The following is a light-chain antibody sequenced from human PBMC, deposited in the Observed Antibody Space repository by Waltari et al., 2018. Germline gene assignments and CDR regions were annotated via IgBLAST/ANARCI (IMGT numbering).Light chain of an antibody. CDR2: GAS. CDR3: HRYGRSYT. Sequence: VLTQSPGTLSLSPGERATLSCRANESVSSSYLAWYQHKPGQAPRLLIYGASSRAAGIPERFRGSGSGTDFTLTISRLEPEDFAGYYCHRYGRSYTFGQGTKLEIK. J-gene: IGKJ2*01. CDR1: ESVSSSY. V-gene: IGKV3-20*01.